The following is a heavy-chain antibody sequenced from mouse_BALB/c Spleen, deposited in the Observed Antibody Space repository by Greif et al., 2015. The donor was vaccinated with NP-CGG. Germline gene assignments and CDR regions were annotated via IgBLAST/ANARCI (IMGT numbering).Heavy chain of an antibody. CDR1: GFTFSDYY. V-gene: IGHV5-4*02. J-gene: IGHJ2*01. Sequence: EVKLVESGGGLVKPGGSLKLSCAASGFTFSDYYMYWVRQTPEKRLEWVATISDGGSYTYYPDSVKGRFTTSRDNAKNNLYLQMSSLKSEDTAMYYCASGSSFDYWGQGTTLTVSS. CDR2: ISDGGSYT. CDR3: ASGSSFDY. D-gene: IGHD1-1*01.